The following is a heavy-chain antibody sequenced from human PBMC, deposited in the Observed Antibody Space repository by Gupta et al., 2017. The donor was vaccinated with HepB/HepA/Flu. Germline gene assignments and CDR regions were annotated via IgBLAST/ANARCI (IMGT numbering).Heavy chain of an antibody. CDR2: ISRSSTYI. D-gene: IGHD4-17*01. J-gene: IGHJ6*02. CDR3: ARDVVVTTGDYHYKGMDV. V-gene: IGHV3-21*01. Sequence: EVQLVESGGGVVTPGGSLSLSCAASGLSSNPYNRNWVRQAPGKGLEWVSSISRSSTYIYHADSVKGRFTISRDNAKNSLYLQMNSLRAEDTAVYYCARDVVVTTGDYHYKGMDVWGQGTTVTVSS. CDR1: GLSSNPYN.